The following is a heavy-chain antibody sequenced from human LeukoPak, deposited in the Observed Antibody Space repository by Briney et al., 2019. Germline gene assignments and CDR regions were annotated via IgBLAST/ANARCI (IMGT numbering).Heavy chain of an antibody. D-gene: IGHD2-2*01. J-gene: IGHJ4*02. CDR1: GFTFSSYA. CDR2: ITYDGSNK. V-gene: IGHV3-30-3*01. CDR3: ARDGPIVVVPAAPMYYFDY. Sequence: GGSLRLSCAASGFTFSSYAMHWVRQAPGKGLEWVAVITYDGSNKYYADSVKGRFTISRDNSKNTLYLQMNSLRAEDTAVYYCARDGPIVVVPAAPMYYFDYWGQGTLVTVSS.